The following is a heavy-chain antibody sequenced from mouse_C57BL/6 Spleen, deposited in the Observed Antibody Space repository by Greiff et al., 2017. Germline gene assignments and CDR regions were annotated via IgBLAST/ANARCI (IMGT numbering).Heavy chain of an antibody. CDR2: IFPGSGST. CDR3: ARWEFITTVVPYFDY. J-gene: IGHJ2*01. D-gene: IGHD1-1*01. CDR1: GYTFTDYY. V-gene: IGHV1-75*01. Sequence: VQLQESGPELVKPGASVKISCKASGYTFTDYYINWVKQRPGQGLEWIGWIFPGSGSTYYNEKFKGKATLTVDKSSSTAYMLLSSLTSEDSAVYFCARWEFITTVVPYFDYWGQGTTLTVSS.